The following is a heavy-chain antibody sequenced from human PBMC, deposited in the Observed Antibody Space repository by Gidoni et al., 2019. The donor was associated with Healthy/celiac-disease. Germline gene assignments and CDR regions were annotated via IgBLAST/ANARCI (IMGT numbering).Heavy chain of an antibody. CDR3: AVEVRGMSDYYYYYGMDV. CDR2: ISSSSSYT. CDR1: GFTFSDYY. Sequence: QVQLVESGGGLVKPGGSLRLSCAASGFTFSDYYMSWIRQAPGKGLEWVSYISSSSSYTNYADSVKGRFTISRDNAKNSLYLQMNSLRAEDTAVYYCAVEVRGMSDYYYYYGMDVWGQGTTVTVSS. J-gene: IGHJ6*02. D-gene: IGHD3-10*01. V-gene: IGHV3-11*06.